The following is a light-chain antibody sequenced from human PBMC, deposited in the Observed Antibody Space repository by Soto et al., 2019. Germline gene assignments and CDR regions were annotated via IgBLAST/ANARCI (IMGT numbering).Light chain of an antibody. CDR1: TGAVTSGHY. V-gene: IGLV7-46*01. Sequence: QAVVTQEPSLTVSPGGTVTLTCGSSTGAVTSGHYPYWFQQKPGQAPRTLIYDTSDKHSWTPARFSGSLLGGKAALTLSGAQPEDEAEYYCLLSYGGAYVFGTGPKVTVL. CDR3: LLSYGGAYV. J-gene: IGLJ1*01. CDR2: DTS.